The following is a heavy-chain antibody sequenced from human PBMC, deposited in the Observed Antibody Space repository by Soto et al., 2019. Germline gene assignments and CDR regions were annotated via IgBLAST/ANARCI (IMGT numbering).Heavy chain of an antibody. J-gene: IGHJ6*03. CDR1: GFTFSSYG. D-gene: IGHD6-13*01. CDR2: ISYDGSNK. V-gene: IGHV3-30*18. Sequence: GGSLRLSCAASGFTFSSYGMHWVRQAPGKGLEWVAVISYDGSNKYYADSVKGRFTISRDNSKNTLYLQMNSLRAEDTAVYYCAKTEYSSSWYLYYMDVWGKGTTVTVSS. CDR3: AKTEYSSSWYLYYMDV.